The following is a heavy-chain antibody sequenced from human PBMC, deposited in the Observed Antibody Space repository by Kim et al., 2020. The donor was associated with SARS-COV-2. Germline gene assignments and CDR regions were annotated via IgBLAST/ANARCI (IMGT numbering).Heavy chain of an antibody. CDR1: GFAFSGSP. D-gene: IGHD4-4*01. J-gene: IGHJ4*02. CDR3: TRYYDYRFDY. CDR2: IRGEVDSYAT. V-gene: IGHV3-73*01. Sequence: GGSLRLSCAASGFAFSGSPMHWVRQASGKGLEWVGRIRGEVDSYATAYGASVKGRFTISRDDSKNTAYLQMNSLKVEDTAVYYCTRYYDYRFDYWGQGILVSASA.